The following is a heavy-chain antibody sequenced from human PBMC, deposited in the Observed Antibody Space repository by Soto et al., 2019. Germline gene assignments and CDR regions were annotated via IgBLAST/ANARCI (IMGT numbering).Heavy chain of an antibody. Sequence: VQLEQSGAEVRKTGASVRVSGKAAGNTLTTYNIHWVRQAPGQGLQWMGVINPRGGGTTYAQKFHGRVSLTRDTSTTALYMDLSSRTSEYTAVYYCAITTVGSGLEYWGRGTLVTVSS. D-gene: IGHD1-1*01. CDR1: GNTLTTYN. J-gene: IGHJ4*02. CDR3: AITTVGSGLEY. V-gene: IGHV1-46*01. CDR2: INPRGGGT.